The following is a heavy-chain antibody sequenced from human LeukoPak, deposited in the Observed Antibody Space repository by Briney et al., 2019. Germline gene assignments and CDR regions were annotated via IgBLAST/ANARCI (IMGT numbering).Heavy chain of an antibody. D-gene: IGHD3-3*01. Sequence: GGSLRLSCAASGFTFSDYYMSWIRQAPGKGLEWVSYISSSGSTIYYADSVKGRFTISRDNSKNTLYLQMNSLRAEDTAVYYCARVGTDYDFWSGYYNYYYMDVWGKGTTVTVSS. V-gene: IGHV3-11*04. CDR3: ARVGTDYDFWSGYYNYYYMDV. J-gene: IGHJ6*03. CDR1: GFTFSDYY. CDR2: ISSSGSTI.